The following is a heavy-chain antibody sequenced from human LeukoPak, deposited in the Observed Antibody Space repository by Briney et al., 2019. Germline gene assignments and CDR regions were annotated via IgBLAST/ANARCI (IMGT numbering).Heavy chain of an antibody. D-gene: IGHD3-10*01. CDR1: GFTFSSYW. J-gene: IGHJ4*02. CDR2: LNSDGSDT. V-gene: IGHV3-74*01. CDR3: ARDRLYGSGSYYDY. Sequence: PGGSLRLSCAASGFTFSSYWMHWVRQAPGKGLVWVSRLNSDGSDTNYADSVKGRFTISRDNSKNTLYLQMNSLRAEDTAVYYCARDRLYGSGSYYDYWGQGTLVTVSS.